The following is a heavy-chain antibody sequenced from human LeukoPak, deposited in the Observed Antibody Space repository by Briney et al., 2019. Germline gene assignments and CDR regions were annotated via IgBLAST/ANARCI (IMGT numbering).Heavy chain of an antibody. Sequence: GASVTVSCKASGYTFTVYYMHWVRQAPGQGLGWMGWINPNSGGTNYAQKVQGRVTMTSDTSISTAYMELSRLRSDDTAVYYCARAGSVDTAMVAYWGQGTLVTVSS. V-gene: IGHV1-2*02. D-gene: IGHD5-18*01. J-gene: IGHJ4*02. CDR2: INPNSGGT. CDR1: GYTFTVYY. CDR3: ARAGSVDTAMVAY.